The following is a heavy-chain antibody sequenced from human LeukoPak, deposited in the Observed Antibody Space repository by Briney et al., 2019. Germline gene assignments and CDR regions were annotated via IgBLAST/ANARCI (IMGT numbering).Heavy chain of an antibody. V-gene: IGHV1-18*01. J-gene: IGHJ4*02. CDR1: GYTFTSYG. CDR3: ARDFLSITMVRGGPEPFDY. Sequence: ASVKVSCKASGYTFTSYGISWVRQAPGQGLEWMGWISAYNGNTNYAQKLRGRVTMTTDTSTSTAYMELRSLRSDDTAVYYCARDFLSITMVRGGPEPFDYWGQGTLVTVSS. CDR2: ISAYNGNT. D-gene: IGHD3-10*01.